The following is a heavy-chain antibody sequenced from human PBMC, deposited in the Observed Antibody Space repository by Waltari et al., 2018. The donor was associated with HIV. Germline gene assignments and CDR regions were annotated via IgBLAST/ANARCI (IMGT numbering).Heavy chain of an antibody. J-gene: IGHJ4*02. Sequence: QVQLVQSGAEVKKPGASVKVSCKASGYTFTSYYMHWVRQAPGQGLEWMGIINPSGGTKSYAQKFQGRVTMTRDTSTSTVYMELSSLRSEDTAVYYCARDLIVGATNSLFGYWGQGTLVTVSS. D-gene: IGHD1-26*01. CDR1: GYTFTSYY. CDR3: ARDLIVGATNSLFGY. CDR2: INPSGGTK. V-gene: IGHV1-46*01.